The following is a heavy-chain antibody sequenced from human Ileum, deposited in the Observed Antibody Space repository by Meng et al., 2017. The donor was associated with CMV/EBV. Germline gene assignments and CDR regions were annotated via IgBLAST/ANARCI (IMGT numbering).Heavy chain of an antibody. J-gene: IGHJ4*02. D-gene: IGHD3-3*01. V-gene: IGHV1-2*02. Sequence: QVQLVQSGXEVKEXXXSGRVSCKTSGYTFNGYFMHWVRQAPGQGLEWMGWINPITGDTKFAQKFQVRVTLTRDTSLSTGYMELSRLRFDDTAMYYCATFGGDFDYWGQGTLVTVSA. CDR1: GYTFNGYF. CDR3: ATFGGDFDY. CDR2: INPITGDT.